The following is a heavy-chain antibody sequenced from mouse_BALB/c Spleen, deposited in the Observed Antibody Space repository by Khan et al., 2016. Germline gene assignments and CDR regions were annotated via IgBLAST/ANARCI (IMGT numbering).Heavy chain of an antibody. CDR2: ISYSGST. CDR3: GRIYYRFAMDY. D-gene: IGHD2-14*01. J-gene: IGHJ4*01. CDR1: GYSITSDYA. Sequence: EVQLQESGPGLVKPSQSLSLTCTVTGYSITSDYAWNWIRQFPGNKLEWMGYISYSGSTSYNPSLKSRISITRDTSKNQFFLQLNSVTTEDTATYYCGRIYYRFAMDYWGQGTSVTVSS. V-gene: IGHV3-2*02.